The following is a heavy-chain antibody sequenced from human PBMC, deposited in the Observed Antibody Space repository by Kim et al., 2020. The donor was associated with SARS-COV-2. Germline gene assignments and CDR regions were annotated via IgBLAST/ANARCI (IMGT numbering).Heavy chain of an antibody. Sequence: SETLSLTCTVSGGSVSSGSYYWSWIRQPPGKGLEWIGYIYYSGSTNYNPSLKSRVTISVDTSKNQFSLKLSSVTAADTAVYYCARVSSSWYSFDYWGQGTLVTVSS. V-gene: IGHV4-61*01. D-gene: IGHD6-13*01. CDR1: GGSVSSGSYY. CDR3: ARVSSSWYSFDY. CDR2: IYYSGST. J-gene: IGHJ4*02.